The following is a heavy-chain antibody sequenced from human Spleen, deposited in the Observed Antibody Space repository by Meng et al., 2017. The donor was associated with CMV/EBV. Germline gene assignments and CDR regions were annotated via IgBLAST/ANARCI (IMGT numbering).Heavy chain of an antibody. D-gene: IGHD3-3*01. J-gene: IGHJ6*02. CDR2: ISYDGSNK. V-gene: IGHV3-30*04. CDR3: ARDPSYYDLGYGMDV. CDR1: GFTFSSHA. Sequence: LSLTCAASGFTFSSHAMHWVRQAPGKGLEWMAVISYDGSNKYYRDSVKGRFTISRDNSKNTLYLQMNSLRGEDTAVYYCARDPSYYDLGYGMDVWGQGTTVTVSS.